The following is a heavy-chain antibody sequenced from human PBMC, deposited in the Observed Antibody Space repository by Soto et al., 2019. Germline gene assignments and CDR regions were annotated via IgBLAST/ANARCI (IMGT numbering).Heavy chain of an antibody. D-gene: IGHD2-21*02. V-gene: IGHV1-69*06. CDR1: GGTFSSNT. Sequence: QVQLVQSGAEVKKPGSSVKISCRASGGTFSSNTINWVRQAAGQGLEWMGGIIPLFGTANYAEKFQGRITITADKSTKTEYMELRSLRSDDTAVYYCVSQAACGGDCYAFDSWDQGTLVTVSS. CDR2: IIPLFGTA. CDR3: VSQAACGGDCYAFDS. J-gene: IGHJ4*02.